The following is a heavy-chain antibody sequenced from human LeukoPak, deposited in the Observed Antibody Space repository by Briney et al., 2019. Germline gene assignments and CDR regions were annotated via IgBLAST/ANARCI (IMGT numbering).Heavy chain of an antibody. V-gene: IGHV3-30-3*01. D-gene: IGHD6-6*01. J-gene: IGHJ4*02. CDR3: AKDEVIDSSSLPNTD. CDR1: GFTFSSYA. CDR2: ISYDGSNK. Sequence: GGSLRLSCAASGFTFSSYAMHWVRQAPGKGLEWVAVISYDGSNKYYADSVKGRFTISRDNSKNTLYLQMNSLRAEDTAVYYCAKDEVIDSSSLPNTDWGQGTLVTVSS.